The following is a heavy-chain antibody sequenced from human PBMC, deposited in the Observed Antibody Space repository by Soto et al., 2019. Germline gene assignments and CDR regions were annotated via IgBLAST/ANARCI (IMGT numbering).Heavy chain of an antibody. CDR1: GGSISSGGAYY. CDR2: IHYSGST. J-gene: IGHJ4*02. CDR3: ARSPRGLGNFDY. Sequence: QVQLQESGPGLVKPSQTLSLTCAVSGGSISSGGAYYWSWIRQSPGKGLEWIGYIHYSGSTYYNSSLKSRVTMSVDTSKNQFSLKVSSVIAADTAVYYCARSPRGLGNFDYWGQGTLVTVSS. D-gene: IGHD3-10*01. V-gene: IGHV4-30-4*08.